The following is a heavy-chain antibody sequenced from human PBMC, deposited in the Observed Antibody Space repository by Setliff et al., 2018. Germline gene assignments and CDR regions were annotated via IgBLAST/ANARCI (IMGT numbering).Heavy chain of an antibody. CDR2: IYPGDSDT. CDR1: GYSFTSYW. D-gene: IGHD6-13*01. V-gene: IGHV5-51*01. Sequence: PGESLKISCKGSGYSFTSYWIGWVRQMPGKGLEWMGIIYPGDSDTRYSPSFQGQVTISADQSISTAYLQWSSLKASDTAVYYCARDLSYSSSWYVEGYYYYYMDVWGKGTTVTVSS. J-gene: IGHJ6*03. CDR3: ARDLSYSSSWYVEGYYYYYMDV.